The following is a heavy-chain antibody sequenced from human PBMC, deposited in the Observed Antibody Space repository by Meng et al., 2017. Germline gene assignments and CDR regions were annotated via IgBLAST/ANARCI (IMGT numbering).Heavy chain of an antibody. CDR1: GGTFSSYT. CDR2: IIPILGIA. CDR3: ARDLSGSGTFDY. D-gene: IGHD3-10*01. V-gene: IGHV1-69*08. J-gene: IGHJ4*02. Sequence: QFQRVQSGAEVKKPGSSVKVSCKASGGTFSSYTISWVRQAPGQGLEWMGRIIPILGIANYAQKFQGRVTITADKSTSTAYMELSSLRSEDTAVYYCARDLSGSGTFDYWGQGTLVTVSS.